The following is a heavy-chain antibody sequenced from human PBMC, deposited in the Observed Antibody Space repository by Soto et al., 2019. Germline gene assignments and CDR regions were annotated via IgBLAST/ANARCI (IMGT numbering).Heavy chain of an antibody. D-gene: IGHD2-8*01. CDR3: ARKGYCTNGVCYTGAFDY. Sequence: GGSLRLSCAASGFTFSSYAMHWVRQAPGKWLEWVAVISYDGSNKYYADSVKGRFTISRDNSKNTLYLQMNSLRAEDTAVYYCARKGYCTNGVCYTGAFDYWGQGXLVTVSS. J-gene: IGHJ4*02. CDR1: GFTFSSYA. V-gene: IGHV3-30-3*01. CDR2: ISYDGSNK.